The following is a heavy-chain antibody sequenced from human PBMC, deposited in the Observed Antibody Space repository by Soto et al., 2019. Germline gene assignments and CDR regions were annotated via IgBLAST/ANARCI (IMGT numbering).Heavy chain of an antibody. CDR3: AKAVAGTTYYYYYYGMDV. D-gene: IGHD6-19*01. V-gene: IGHV3-23*01. Sequence: GGSLRLSCAASGFTFSSYAMSWVRQAPGKGLEWVSAISGSGGSTYYADSVKGRFTISRDNSKNTLYLQMNSLRAEDTAVYYCAKAVAGTTYYYYYYGMDVWGQGTTVTVS. J-gene: IGHJ6*02. CDR2: ISGSGGST. CDR1: GFTFSSYA.